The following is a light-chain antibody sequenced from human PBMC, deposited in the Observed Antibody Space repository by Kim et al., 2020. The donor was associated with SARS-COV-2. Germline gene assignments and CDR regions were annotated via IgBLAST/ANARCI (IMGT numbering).Light chain of an antibody. Sequence: DIVMTQTPLSLSVTPGQPASISCKSSQSLLHSDGKTCLFWYVQKPGQSPQLLMYEVSNRFSGVPDRFSGSGSGTDFTLKISRVEDEDVGVYYCMQSMQVPNTFGQGTKLEI. CDR3: MQSMQVPNT. V-gene: IGKV2D-29*02. J-gene: IGKJ2*01. CDR2: EVS. CDR1: QSLLHSDGKTC.